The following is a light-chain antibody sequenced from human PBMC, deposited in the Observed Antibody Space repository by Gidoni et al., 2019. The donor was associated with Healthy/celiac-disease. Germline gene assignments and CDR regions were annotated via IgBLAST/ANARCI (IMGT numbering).Light chain of an antibody. CDR2: KDR. V-gene: IGLV3-25*03. CDR3: QSADSSGTYWV. J-gene: IGLJ3*02. Sequence: SYELTQPPSVSVSPGQTARITCYGDALPKQYAYWSQQKPGQAPVLVLYKDRARPSGIPDRFSGSSSWTTVTLTISGVQAEDEADYSCQSADSSGTYWVFGGGTKLTVL. CDR1: ALPKQY.